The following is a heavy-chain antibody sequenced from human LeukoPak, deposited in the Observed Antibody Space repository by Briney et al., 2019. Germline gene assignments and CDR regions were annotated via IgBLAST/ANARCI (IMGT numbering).Heavy chain of an antibody. J-gene: IGHJ1*01. Sequence: GASVKVSCKASGYTFTSYHMHWVRQAPGQGLEWMGIINPSDDSTTVAQKFQGRLTMTRDTSTSTVYMDLSSLRSEDTAVYYCARDGGSYGDCPHWGQGALVTVSS. CDR3: ARDGGSYGDCPH. D-gene: IGHD4-17*01. CDR1: GYTFTSYH. CDR2: INPSDDST. V-gene: IGHV1-46*01.